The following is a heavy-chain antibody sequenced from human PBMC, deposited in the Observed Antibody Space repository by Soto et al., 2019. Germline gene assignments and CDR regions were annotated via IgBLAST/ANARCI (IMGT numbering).Heavy chain of an antibody. CDR3: AKDRRAGGNYGFYSDF. D-gene: IGHD1-7*01. CDR2: SSATGAGT. J-gene: IGHJ4*02. Sequence: EVPLLESGGGLVQPGGSLRLSCAASGFTFSSYGMTWVRQAPGKGPEWVSFSSATGAGTYYADSVKGRFTISRDNSKNTLYLQMTSLRADDTAVYYCAKDRRAGGNYGFYSDFWGQGALVIVSS. CDR1: GFTFSSYG. V-gene: IGHV3-23*01.